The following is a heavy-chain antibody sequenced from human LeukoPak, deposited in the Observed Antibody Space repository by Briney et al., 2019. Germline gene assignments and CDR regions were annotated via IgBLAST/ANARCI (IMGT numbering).Heavy chain of an antibody. J-gene: IGHJ4*02. V-gene: IGHV3-23*01. CDR2: ISGSGSNT. CDR1: GSTFNSYA. D-gene: IGHD3-22*01. CDR3: AKRDSNDYYYSASDY. Sequence: GGSLRLSCAASGSTFNSYAMSWVRQAPGKGLEWVSVISGSGSNTYYADSVKGRFTISRDNSKNTLYLQMNSLRAEDTAVYYCAKRDSNDYYYSASDYWGQGTLVTVSS.